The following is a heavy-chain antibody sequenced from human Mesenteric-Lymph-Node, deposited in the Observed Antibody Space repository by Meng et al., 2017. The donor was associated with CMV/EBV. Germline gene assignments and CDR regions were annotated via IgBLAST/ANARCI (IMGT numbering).Heavy chain of an antibody. CDR3: ARGYCSSSSCDNGGWFDP. Sequence: TFSSYWMHWVRQAPGKGLVWVSRINYDGSSTTYADSVKGRFTISRDNAKNTLYLQMNSLRAEDTAVYYCARGYCSSSSCDNGGWFDPWGQGTLVTVSS. J-gene: IGHJ5*02. CDR2: INYDGSST. CDR1: TFSSYW. D-gene: IGHD2-2*01. V-gene: IGHV3-74*01.